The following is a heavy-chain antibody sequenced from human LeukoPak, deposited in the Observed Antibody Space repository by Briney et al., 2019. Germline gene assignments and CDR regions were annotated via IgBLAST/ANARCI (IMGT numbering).Heavy chain of an antibody. D-gene: IGHD3-3*01. CDR2: ISSSSSTI. CDR1: GFTFSSYS. CDR3: ATNYDFWSGYFDY. Sequence: PGGSLRLSCAASGFTFSSYSMNWVRQAPGKGLEWVSYISSSSSTIYHADSVKGRFTISRDNSKNTLYLQMNSLRAEDTAVYYCATNYDFWSGYFDYWGQGTLVTVSS. V-gene: IGHV3-48*01. J-gene: IGHJ4*02.